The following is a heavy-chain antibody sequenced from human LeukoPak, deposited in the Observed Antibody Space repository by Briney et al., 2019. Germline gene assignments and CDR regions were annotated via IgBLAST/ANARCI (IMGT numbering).Heavy chain of an antibody. D-gene: IGHD5-18*01. CDR1: GFTFSSYG. V-gene: IGHV3-30*02. CDR2: IRYDGSNK. J-gene: IGHJ3*02. CDR3: AREKELWGVGDAFDI. Sequence: GGSLRLSCAASGFTFSSYGMHWVRQAPGKGLEWVAFIRYDGSNKYYADSVKGRFTISRDNSKNTLYLQMNSLRAEDTAVYYCAREKELWGVGDAFDIWGQGTMVTVSS.